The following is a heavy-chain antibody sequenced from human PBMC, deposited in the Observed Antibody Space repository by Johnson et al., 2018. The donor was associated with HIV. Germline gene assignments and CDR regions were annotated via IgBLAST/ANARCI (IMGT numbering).Heavy chain of an antibody. CDR3: LSQWLVRNCFDI. CDR1: GFTFSSYA. V-gene: IGHV3-30-3*01. D-gene: IGHD6-19*01. CDR2: ISYDGSNK. J-gene: IGHJ3*02. Sequence: QVQLVESGGGVVQPGRSLRLSCAASGFTFSSYAMHWVRQAPGKGLEWVAVISYDGSNKYYADSVKGRFTISRDNSKNTLYLQMNSLGAEDTAVYYCLSQWLVRNCFDIWGQGTMVTVSS.